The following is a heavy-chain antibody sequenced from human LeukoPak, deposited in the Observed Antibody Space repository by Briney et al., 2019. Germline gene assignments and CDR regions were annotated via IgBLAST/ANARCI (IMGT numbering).Heavy chain of an antibody. D-gene: IGHD3-16*02. J-gene: IGHJ4*02. Sequence: SETLSLTCAVYGGSFSGYYWIWIRQPPGKGLEWIGEINHSGSTNYNPSLKSRVTISVDTSKNQFSLKLSSVTAADTAVYYCASWRLGELSSNFDYWGQGTLVTVSS. CDR3: ASWRLGELSSNFDY. V-gene: IGHV4-34*01. CDR1: GGSFSGYY. CDR2: INHSGST.